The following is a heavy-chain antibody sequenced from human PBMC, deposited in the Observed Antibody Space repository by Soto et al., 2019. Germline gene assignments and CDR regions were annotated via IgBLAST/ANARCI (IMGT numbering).Heavy chain of an antibody. CDR2: VSVYNGDI. Sequence: QVQLVQSGAEVKKPGASVKVSCKASGFAFSEYGFTWVRQAPGQGLEWMAWVSVYNGDINYAQRFQGRVTMTTDTSTDTVYMEMRSLRSDDTAVYYCARYPYAKDAFDLWGQGTMVRVSS. V-gene: IGHV1-18*01. D-gene: IGHD2-2*01. J-gene: IGHJ3*01. CDR1: GFAFSEYG. CDR3: ARYPYAKDAFDL.